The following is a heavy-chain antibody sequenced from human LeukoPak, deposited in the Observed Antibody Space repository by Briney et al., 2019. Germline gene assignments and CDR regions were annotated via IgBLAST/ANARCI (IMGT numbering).Heavy chain of an antibody. CDR2: ISSSGGYII. V-gene: IGHV3-21*04. J-gene: IGHJ3*02. CDR1: GFTFSTHD. CDR3: ARDPGDAFDI. Sequence: GGSLRLSCAASGFTFSTHDLNWVRQAPGKGLEWISCISSSGGYIIYYADSVKGRFTISRDDAKNSLYPQMNSLRAEDTAVYYCARDPGDAFDIWGQGTTVTVSS.